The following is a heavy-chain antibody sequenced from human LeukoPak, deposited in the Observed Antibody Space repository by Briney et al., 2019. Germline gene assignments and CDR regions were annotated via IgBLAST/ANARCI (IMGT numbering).Heavy chain of an antibody. V-gene: IGHV4-39*01. CDR3: ARGSITIFGVVSLYFDY. D-gene: IGHD3-3*01. CDR1: GGSISSSSYY. Sequence: SETLSLTCTVSGGSISSSSYYWGWIRQPPGKGLEWIGSIYYSGSTYYNPSLKSRVTISVDTSKNQFSLKLSSVTAADTAVYYCARGSITIFGVVSLYFDYWGQGTLVTVSS. J-gene: IGHJ4*02. CDR2: IYYSGST.